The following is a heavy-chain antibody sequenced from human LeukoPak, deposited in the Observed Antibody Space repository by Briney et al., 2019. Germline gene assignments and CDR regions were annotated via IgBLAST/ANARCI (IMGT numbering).Heavy chain of an antibody. CDR2: IKSKVDGGTT. V-gene: IGHV3-15*01. Sequence: GGSLRLSCAASGLSFNNAYMCWVRQAPGKGLEWVGRIKSKVDGGTTDYGAPVKGRFTISRDDSRNTLYLQMNSLKTEDTAVYYCAKGYGGNAVFGAFDIWGQGTMVTVSS. CDR3: AKGYGGNAVFGAFDI. CDR1: GLSFNNAY. D-gene: IGHD4-23*01. J-gene: IGHJ3*02.